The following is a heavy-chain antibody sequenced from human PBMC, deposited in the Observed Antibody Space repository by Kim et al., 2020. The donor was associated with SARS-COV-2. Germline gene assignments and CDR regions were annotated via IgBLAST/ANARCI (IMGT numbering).Heavy chain of an antibody. CDR1: GFTFSKYF. CDR2: INPDGTSV. V-gene: IGHV3-74*01. D-gene: IGHD3-22*01. CDR3: ARQIGSSGDF. J-gene: IGHJ4*02. Sequence: GGSLRLSCAASGFTFSKYFMYWVRQVPGKGLVWVSRINPDGTSVNYADSVRGRFTMSRDNVKNTLFLQMNSLRVDDTAIYYCARQIGSSGDFWGQGTLVTVSS.